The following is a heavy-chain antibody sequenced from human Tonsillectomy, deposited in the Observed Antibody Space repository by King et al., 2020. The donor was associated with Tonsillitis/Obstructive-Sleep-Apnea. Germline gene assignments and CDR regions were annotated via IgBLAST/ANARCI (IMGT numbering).Heavy chain of an antibody. Sequence: VQLVESGAEVKKPGASVKVSCKASGYTFTGYYMHWVRQAPGQGLEWMGWIIPNSGGTNYAQKFQGWVTITRDTSISTAYMELSRRRSDDTAVYYCARGALAARPGRNWFDPWGQGTLVTVSS. CDR3: ARGALAARPGRNWFDP. J-gene: IGHJ5*02. CDR1: GYTFTGYY. CDR2: IIPNSGGT. V-gene: IGHV1-2*04. D-gene: IGHD6-6*01.